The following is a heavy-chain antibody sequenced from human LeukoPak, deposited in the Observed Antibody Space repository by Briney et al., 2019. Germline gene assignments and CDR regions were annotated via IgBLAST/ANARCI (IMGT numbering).Heavy chain of an antibody. CDR3: ARDGTTVTPFNY. V-gene: IGHV1-69*13. J-gene: IGHJ4*02. CDR2: IIPIFGTA. CDR1: GGTFSSYA. Sequence: SVKVSCKASGGTFSSYAISWVRQAPGQGLEWMGGIIPIFGTANYAQKFQGRVTITADESTSTAYMELSSLRSEDTAVYYCARDGTTVTPFNYWGQGTLVTVSS. D-gene: IGHD4-11*01.